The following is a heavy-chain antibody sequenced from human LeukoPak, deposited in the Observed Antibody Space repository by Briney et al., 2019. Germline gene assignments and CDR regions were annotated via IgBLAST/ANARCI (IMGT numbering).Heavy chain of an antibody. CDR3: ARGGLVPAAMVDFGNFDY. J-gene: IGHJ4*02. D-gene: IGHD2-2*01. CDR1: GYTFTGYY. Sequence: GASVKVSCKASGYTFTGYYMHWARQAPGQGLEWMGWINPNSGGTNCAQKFQGRVTMTRDTSISTAYMELSRLRSDDTAVYYCARGGLVPAAMVDFGNFDYWGQGTLVTVSS. CDR2: INPNSGGT. V-gene: IGHV1-2*02.